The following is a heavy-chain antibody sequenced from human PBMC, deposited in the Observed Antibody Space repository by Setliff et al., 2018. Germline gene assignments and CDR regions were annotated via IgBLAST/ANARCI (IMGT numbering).Heavy chain of an antibody. D-gene: IGHD1-26*01. CDR3: ASQMGTSETYPK. Sequence: ASVKVSCKASGYTFIDYGMSWVRQAPGQSLEWMGWSNTHTGNPTYAQGFTGRFVFSLDTSVSTAYLQSSSLKAEDTAVYYCASQMGTSETYPKWGQGTPVTVSS. V-gene: IGHV7-4-1*02. J-gene: IGHJ4*02. CDR2: SNTHTGNP. CDR1: GYTFIDYG.